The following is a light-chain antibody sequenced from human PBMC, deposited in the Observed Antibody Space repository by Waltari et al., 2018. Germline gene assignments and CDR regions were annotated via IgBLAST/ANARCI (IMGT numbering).Light chain of an antibody. V-gene: IGKV3-20*01. CDR1: QSVSSRY. CDR3: QEFGSSPTVT. CDR2: SAS. Sequence: IELTQSPGTLSLSPGERATLACRASQSVSSRYLAWYQQKPGQAPRVVIYSASGRATGIPDRFSGSGSGTDFTLTISRLEPEDFAMYYCQEFGSSPTVTFGQGTRLEIK. J-gene: IGKJ5*01.